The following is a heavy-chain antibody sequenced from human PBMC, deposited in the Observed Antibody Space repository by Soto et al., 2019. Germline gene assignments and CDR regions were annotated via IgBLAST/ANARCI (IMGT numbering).Heavy chain of an antibody. CDR1: GFTFTSYA. V-gene: IGHV3-23*01. J-gene: IGHJ5*02. CDR2: ISGRGGNT. Sequence: PGGSLRLSCAASGFTFTSYAMSWVRQAPGKGLEWVSGISGRGGNTYYADSVKGRFTISNDNSKNTVYLQMTSLRDEATPVYYCANQYTSSSSVEAWGQGTLVTVSS. D-gene: IGHD6-6*01. CDR3: ANQYTSSSSVEA.